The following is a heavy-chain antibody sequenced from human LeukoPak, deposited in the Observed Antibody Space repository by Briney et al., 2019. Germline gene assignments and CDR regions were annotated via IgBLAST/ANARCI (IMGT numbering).Heavy chain of an antibody. V-gene: IGHV3-48*01. CDR3: ARDHLSGIRYFDWLPTLHAFDI. D-gene: IGHD3-9*01. CDR1: GFTFSSYS. Sequence: GGSLRLSCAASGFTFSSYSMNWVRQARAKGLEWVSYISSSSSTIYYADSVKGRFTISRDNAKNSLYLQMNSLRAEDTAVYYCARDHLSGIRYFDWLPTLHAFDIWGQGTMVTVSS. CDR2: ISSSSSTI. J-gene: IGHJ3*02.